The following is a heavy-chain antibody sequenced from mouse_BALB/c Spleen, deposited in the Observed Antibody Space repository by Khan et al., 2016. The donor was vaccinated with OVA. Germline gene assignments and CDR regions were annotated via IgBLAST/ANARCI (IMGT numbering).Heavy chain of an antibody. CDR3: ARGASYCYFDV. V-gene: IGHV9-1*02. CDR1: GYTFTNYG. Sequence: QIQLVQSGPELKKPGETVKISCKASGYTFTNYGMNWVKQAPGKGLKWMGWINTYTGEPTYTDDFKGRFAFSLETSASTAYLQINNLKNEDMATYFCARGASYCYFDVWGARTTVTVSS. J-gene: IGHJ1*01. CDR2: INTYTGEP.